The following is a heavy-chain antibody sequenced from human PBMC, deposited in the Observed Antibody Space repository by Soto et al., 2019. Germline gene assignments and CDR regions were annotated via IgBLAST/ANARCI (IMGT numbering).Heavy chain of an antibody. CDR3: ARGSKRITIFGVVRLDAFDI. V-gene: IGHV1-8*01. J-gene: IGHJ3*02. D-gene: IGHD3-3*01. Sequence: ASVKVSCKASGYTFTSYDINWVRQATGQGLEWMGWMNPNSGNTGYAQKFQGRVTMTRNTSISTAYMELSSLGSEDTAVYYCARGSKRITIFGVVRLDAFDIWGQGTMVTVSS. CDR2: MNPNSGNT. CDR1: GYTFTSYD.